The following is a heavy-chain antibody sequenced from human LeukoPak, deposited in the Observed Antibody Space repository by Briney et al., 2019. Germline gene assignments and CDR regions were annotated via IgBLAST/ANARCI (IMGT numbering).Heavy chain of an antibody. J-gene: IGHJ3*02. CDR2: INHSGST. CDR1: GGSFSGYY. CDR3: AREGNIVVVVAGAFDI. Sequence: PSETLSLTCAVYGGSFSGYYWSWIRQPPGKGLEWIGEINHSGSTNYNPSLKSRVTMSVDTSKNQFSLKLSSVTAADTAVYYCAREGNIVVVVAGAFDIWGQGTMVTVSS. V-gene: IGHV4-34*01. D-gene: IGHD2-15*01.